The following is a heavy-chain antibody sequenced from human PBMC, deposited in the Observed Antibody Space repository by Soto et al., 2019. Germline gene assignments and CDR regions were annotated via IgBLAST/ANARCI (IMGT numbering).Heavy chain of an antibody. CDR1: GGSISSGGYS. CDR3: ARSHNYWFDP. CDR2: IYHSGST. Sequence: SETLSLTCAVSGGSISSGGYSWSWIRQPPGKGLEWIGYIYHSGSTYYNPSLKSRVTISVDRSKNQFSLKLSSVTAADTAVYYCARSHNYWFDPWGQGTLVTVSS. V-gene: IGHV4-30-2*01. D-gene: IGHD1-20*01. J-gene: IGHJ5*02.